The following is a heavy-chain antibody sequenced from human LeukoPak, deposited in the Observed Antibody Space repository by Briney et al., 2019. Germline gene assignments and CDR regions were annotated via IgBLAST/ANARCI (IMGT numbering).Heavy chain of an antibody. Sequence: SETLSLTCAVYGGSFSGYYWSWIRQPAGKGLEWIGRIYTSGSTNYNPSLKSRVTMSVDTSKNQFSLKLSSVTAADTAVYYCARGPPRVTTVHPAAFDIWGQGTMVTVSS. D-gene: IGHD4-17*01. V-gene: IGHV4-59*10. CDR2: IYTSGST. CDR1: GGSFSGYY. CDR3: ARGPPRVTTVHPAAFDI. J-gene: IGHJ3*02.